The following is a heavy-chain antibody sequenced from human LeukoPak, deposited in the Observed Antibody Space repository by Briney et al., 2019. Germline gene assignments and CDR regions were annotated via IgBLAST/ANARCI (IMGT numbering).Heavy chain of an antibody. V-gene: IGHV3-30*18. J-gene: IGHJ6*02. CDR2: ISYDGSNK. CDR3: AKDSYGMDV. CDR1: GLTFSSYD. Sequence: GRSLRLSCAVFGLTFSSYDMHWVRQAPGKGLEWVAVISYDGSNKYYADSVKGRFTVSRDNSKNMLYLQVNGLTIEDTAMYYCAKDSYGMDVWGQGTTVTVSS.